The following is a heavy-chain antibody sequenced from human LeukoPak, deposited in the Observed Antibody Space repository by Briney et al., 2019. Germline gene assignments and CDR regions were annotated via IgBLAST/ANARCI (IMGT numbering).Heavy chain of an antibody. D-gene: IGHD6-19*01. CDR3: AKGFGSGWPYYFDY. Sequence: PGGSLRPSCAASGFTFSSYAMSWVRQAPGKGLEWVSTISGSGATTYYADSVKGRFTISRDNSKNTLYLQMNSLRAEDTAVYYCAKGFGSGWPYYFDYWGQGTLVTVSS. V-gene: IGHV3-23*01. CDR2: ISGSGATT. J-gene: IGHJ4*02. CDR1: GFTFSSYA.